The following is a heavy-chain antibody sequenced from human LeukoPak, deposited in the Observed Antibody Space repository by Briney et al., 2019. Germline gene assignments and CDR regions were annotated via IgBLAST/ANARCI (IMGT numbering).Heavy chain of an antibody. CDR1: GFTFSSYA. D-gene: IGHD5-24*01. Sequence: PGRSLRLSCAASGFTFSSYAMHWVRQAPGKGLEWVAVISYDGSNKYYADSVKGRFTISRDNSKNTLYLQMNSLRAEDTAVYYCAKDVTRDGYNPFDYWGQGTLVTVSS. CDR3: AKDVTRDGYNPFDY. V-gene: IGHV3-30-3*01. J-gene: IGHJ4*02. CDR2: ISYDGSNK.